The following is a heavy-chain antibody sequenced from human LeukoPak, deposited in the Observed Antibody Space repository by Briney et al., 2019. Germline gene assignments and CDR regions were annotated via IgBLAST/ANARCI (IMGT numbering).Heavy chain of an antibody. Sequence: SGTLSLTCTVSGASVSRNWWSWVRQPPGKGLEWIGEIHHSGGTNYNPSLKSRVTMSLDNSNNHFSLKLSSVTAADTAVYYCARGSGSYYYYYGMDVWGQGTTVTVSS. J-gene: IGHJ6*02. CDR3: ARGSGSYYYYYGMDV. CDR2: IHHSGGT. CDR1: GASVSRNW. V-gene: IGHV4-4*02. D-gene: IGHD1-26*01.